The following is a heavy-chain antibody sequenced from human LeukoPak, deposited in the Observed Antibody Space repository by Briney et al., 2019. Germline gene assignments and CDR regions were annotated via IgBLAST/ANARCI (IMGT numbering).Heavy chain of an antibody. CDR3: ARNGSSSGSPALRYYFDY. D-gene: IGHD6-19*01. V-gene: IGHV4-34*01. CDR2: INHSGST. J-gene: IGHJ4*02. CDR1: GGSFRGYY. Sequence: SETLSLTCAVYGGSFRGYYWSWIRQPPGKGLEWIGEINHSGSTNDNPSLKSRVTISVDTSKNQFSLKLSSVTAADTAVYYCARNGSSSGSPALRYYFDYWGQGTLVTVSS.